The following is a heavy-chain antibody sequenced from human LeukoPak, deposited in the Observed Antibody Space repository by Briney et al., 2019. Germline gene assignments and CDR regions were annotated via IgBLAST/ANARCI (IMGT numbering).Heavy chain of an antibody. CDR2: IYYSGST. J-gene: IGHJ4*02. CDR3: ARAGTSIFGVVINAFDY. Sequence: SQTLSLTCTVSGGSIRSGGYYWSWIRQHPGKGLEWIGYIYYSGSTYYHPSLKSRLTISVDTSKNQFSLKLSSVTAADTAVYYCARAGTSIFGVVINAFDYWGQGTLVTVSS. D-gene: IGHD3-3*01. V-gene: IGHV4-31*03. CDR1: GGSIRSGGYY.